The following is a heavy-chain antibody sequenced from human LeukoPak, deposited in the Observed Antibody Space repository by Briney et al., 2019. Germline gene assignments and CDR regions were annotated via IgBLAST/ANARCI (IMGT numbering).Heavy chain of an antibody. V-gene: IGHV3-48*03. CDR1: GFTFSSFE. J-gene: IGHJ4*02. CDR3: ARGGKVTVFDY. Sequence: PGGSLRLSCATSGFTFSSFEMNGVRQAPGKGLEWISYISSASGSLYFADSVKGRFTIYRDNAKKSLYLQMNSLRADDTAIYYCARGGKVTVFDYWGQGILVTVSS. D-gene: IGHD2-21*02. CDR2: ISSASGSL.